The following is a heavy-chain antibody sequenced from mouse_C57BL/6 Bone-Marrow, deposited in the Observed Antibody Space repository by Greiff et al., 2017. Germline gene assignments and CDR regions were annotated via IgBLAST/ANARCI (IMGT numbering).Heavy chain of an antibody. CDR2: ISSGGSYT. J-gene: IGHJ2*01. V-gene: IGHV5-6*02. Sequence: EVMLVESGGDLVKPGGSLKLSCAASGFTFSSYGMSWVRQTPDKRLEWVATISSGGSYTYYPDSVKGRFTISRDNAKNTLYLQMSSLKSEDTAMYYGTINWGQGTTLTVSS. CDR3: TIN. CDR1: GFTFSSYG.